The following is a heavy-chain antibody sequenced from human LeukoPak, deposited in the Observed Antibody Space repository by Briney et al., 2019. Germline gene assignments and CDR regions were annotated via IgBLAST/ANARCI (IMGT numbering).Heavy chain of an antibody. CDR2: IKHDGSEK. Sequence: GGSLRLSCAASGFTLSRHWMTWVRQAPGKGLEWVANIKHDGSEKNYVDSVKGRFTISRDNAKNSLYLQMNSLRAEDTAVYYCATPLDYYDRSDSPQGGDWGQGTLVTVSS. CDR1: GFTLSRHW. D-gene: IGHD3-22*01. CDR3: ATPLDYYDRSDSPQGGD. V-gene: IGHV3-7*03. J-gene: IGHJ4*02.